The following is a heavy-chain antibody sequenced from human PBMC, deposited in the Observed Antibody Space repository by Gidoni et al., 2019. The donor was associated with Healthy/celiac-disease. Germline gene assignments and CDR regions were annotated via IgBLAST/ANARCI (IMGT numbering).Heavy chain of an antibody. Sequence: GSGGSTYYADSVKGRFTISRDNSKNTLYLQMNSLRAEDTAVYYCAKTANTDFDYWGQGTLVTVSS. J-gene: IGHJ4*02. D-gene: IGHD5-18*01. CDR2: GSGGST. CDR3: AKTANTDFDY. V-gene: IGHV3-23*01.